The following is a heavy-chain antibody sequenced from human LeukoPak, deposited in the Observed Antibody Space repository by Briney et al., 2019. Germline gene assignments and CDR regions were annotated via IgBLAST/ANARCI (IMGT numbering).Heavy chain of an antibody. CDR3: ARGTTIRNYYYYGMDV. V-gene: IGHV1-2*04. Sequence: SXXASGXXFTXYGXSWVRQXPXQGLEWXXXINPNSGGTNYAQKFQGWVTMTRDTSISTAYMELSRLRSDDTAVYYCARGTTIRNYYYYGMDVWGQGTTVTVSS. CDR1: GXXFTXYG. J-gene: IGHJ6*02. D-gene: IGHD3-9*01. CDR2: INPNSGGT.